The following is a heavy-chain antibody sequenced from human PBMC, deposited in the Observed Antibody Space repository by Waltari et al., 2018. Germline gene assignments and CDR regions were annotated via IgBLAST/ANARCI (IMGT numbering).Heavy chain of an antibody. D-gene: IGHD6-19*01. CDR1: GFTFSSYW. V-gene: IGHV3-7*01. Sequence: EVQLVESGGGLVQPGGSLRLSCAASGFTFSSYWMSWVRLAPGKGLEWVANIKQDGSEKYYVDSVKGRFTISRDNAKNSLYLQMISLRAEDTAVYYCANRRFYSSGWYYFDYWGQGTLVTVSS. J-gene: IGHJ4*02. CDR2: IKQDGSEK. CDR3: ANRRFYSSGWYYFDY.